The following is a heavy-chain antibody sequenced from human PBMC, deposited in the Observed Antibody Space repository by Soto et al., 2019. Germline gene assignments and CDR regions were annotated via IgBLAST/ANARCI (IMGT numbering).Heavy chain of an antibody. CDR2: INQDGNNK. J-gene: IGHJ4*02. Sequence: PGGSLRLSCAASGFTFSVDWMSWVRQAPGKGLEWVASINQDGNNKYYVDSVKGRFTISRDNGKNSLSLQMNSLRDEDTAVYYCARGPKWGQGTLVTVSS. CDR1: GFTFSVDW. V-gene: IGHV3-7*04. CDR3: ARGPK.